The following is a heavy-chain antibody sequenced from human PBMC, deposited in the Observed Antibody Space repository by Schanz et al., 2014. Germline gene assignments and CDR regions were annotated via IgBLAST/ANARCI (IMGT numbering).Heavy chain of an antibody. J-gene: IGHJ4*02. Sequence: QVQLVQSGAEVKKPGASMKVSCKASGRTFIVYHVLHWVRQAPGQGVEWMGWISAYNGNMNYAPKFQGRVTMTTDTSTSTAYMELRNLRSDDTAVYYCVRDGDERLVVIFDQWGQGTLVTVSS. V-gene: IGHV1-18*01. D-gene: IGHD3-22*01. CDR3: VRDGDERLVVIFDQ. CDR1: GRTFIVYHV. CDR2: ISAYNGNM.